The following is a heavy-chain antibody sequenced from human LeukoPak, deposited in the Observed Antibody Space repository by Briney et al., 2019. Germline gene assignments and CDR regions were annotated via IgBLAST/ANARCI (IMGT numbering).Heavy chain of an antibody. CDR2: IYYSGST. CDR3: ARLFNYYDSSGYSRDAFDI. CDR1: GGSISSYY. D-gene: IGHD3-22*01. V-gene: IGHV4-59*01. Sequence: PSETLSLTCTVSGGSISSYYWSWIRQPPGKGLEWIGYIYYSGSTNYNPSLKSRVTMSIDTSKNQFSLKLNSVTAADTAVYYCARLFNYYDSSGYSRDAFDIWGQGTMVTVSS. J-gene: IGHJ3*02.